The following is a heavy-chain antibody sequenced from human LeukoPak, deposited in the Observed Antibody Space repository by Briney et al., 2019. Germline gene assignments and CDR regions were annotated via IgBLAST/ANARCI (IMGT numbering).Heavy chain of an antibody. CDR2: IYYSGST. D-gene: IGHD2-2*01. CDR1: GGSISSGGYY. V-gene: IGHV4-31*03. CDR3: ARTQTPSGVPAAGYFDY. J-gene: IGHJ4*02. Sequence: SETLSPTCTVSGGSISSGGYYWSWIRQHPGKGLEWIGYIYYSGSTYYNPSLKSRVTISVDTSKNQFSLKLSSVTAADTAVYYCARTQTPSGVPAAGYFDYWGQGTLVTVSS.